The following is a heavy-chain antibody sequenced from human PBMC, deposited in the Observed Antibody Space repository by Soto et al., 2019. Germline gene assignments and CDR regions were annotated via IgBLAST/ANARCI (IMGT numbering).Heavy chain of an antibody. CDR1: GFTFSSYA. CDR2: ISGSGTST. D-gene: IGHD1-1*01. CDR3: VRDLGTWVSWYFDY. V-gene: IGHV3-23*01. Sequence: EVQLLESGGGLVQPGGSLRLSCAASGFTFSSYAMSWVRQAPGKGLEWVSAISGSGTSTYYADSVKGRFTISRDNSKNTLYLQMNSLRAEDTDVYYCVRDLGTWVSWYFDYWGQGALVTVSS. J-gene: IGHJ4*02.